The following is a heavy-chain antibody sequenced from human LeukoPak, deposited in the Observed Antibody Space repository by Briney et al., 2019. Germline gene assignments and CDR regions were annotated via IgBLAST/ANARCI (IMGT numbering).Heavy chain of an antibody. CDR3: ARLNYYGSGIYYYYGMDV. V-gene: IGHV3-53*01. D-gene: IGHD3-10*01. CDR1: GFTVSSNY. Sequence: GGSLRLSCAASGFTVSSNYMSWVRQAPGKGLEWVSVIYSGGSTYYADSVKGRFTISRDNSKNTLYLQMNSLRAEDTAVYYCARLNYYGSGIYYYYGMDVWGQGTTVTVSS. CDR2: IYSGGST. J-gene: IGHJ6*02.